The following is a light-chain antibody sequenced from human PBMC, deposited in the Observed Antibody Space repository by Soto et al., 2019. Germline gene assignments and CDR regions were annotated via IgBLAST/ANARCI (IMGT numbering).Light chain of an antibody. V-gene: IGKV3-11*01. J-gene: IGKJ2*02. Sequence: EVILTQSPATLSLSPGDRATLSCRASHSVSSYLAWYQQKPGQAPRLLIYDVSNWATGIPARFSGSGSGTGFPLDISSLEPADFAVYFCQPRSGWPLRTFGQGNKLEIK. CDR1: HSVSSY. CDR3: QPRSGWPLRT. CDR2: DVS.